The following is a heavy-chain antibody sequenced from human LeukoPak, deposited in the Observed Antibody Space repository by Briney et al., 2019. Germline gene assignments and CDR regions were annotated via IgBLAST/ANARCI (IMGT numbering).Heavy chain of an antibody. CDR2: INHSGST. J-gene: IGHJ4*02. Sequence: MSSETLSLTCAVYGGSFSGYYWSWIRQPPGKGLEWIGEINHSGSTNYNPSLKSRVTISVDTSKNQFSLKLSSVTAADTAVYYCARGPTTVTKFDYWGQGTLVTVSS. D-gene: IGHD4-17*01. CDR3: ARGPTTVTKFDY. CDR1: GGSFSGYY. V-gene: IGHV4-34*01.